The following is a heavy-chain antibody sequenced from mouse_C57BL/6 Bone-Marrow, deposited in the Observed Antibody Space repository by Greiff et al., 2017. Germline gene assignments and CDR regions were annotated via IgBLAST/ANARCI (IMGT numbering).Heavy chain of an antibody. CDR2: SRNKANDYTT. Sequence: EVQLVESGGGLVQSGRSLRLSCATSGFTFSDFYMEWVRQAPGKGLEWIAASRNKANDYTTEYSASVKGRFIVSRDTSQSILYLQMNALRAEDTAIYYCARDYHAMDYWGQGTSVTVSS. V-gene: IGHV7-1*01. J-gene: IGHJ4*01. CDR1: GFTFSDFY. CDR3: ARDYHAMDY.